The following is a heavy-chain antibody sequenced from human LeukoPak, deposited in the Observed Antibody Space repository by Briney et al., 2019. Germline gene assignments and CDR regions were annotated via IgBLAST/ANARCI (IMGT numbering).Heavy chain of an antibody. CDR1: GGSFSGYY. D-gene: IGHD4-17*01. CDR3: ARGGSLRLRNWFDP. CDR2: INHSGST. V-gene: IGHV4-34*01. J-gene: IGHJ5*02. Sequence: SETLSLTCAVYGGSFSGYYWSWIRQPPGKGLEWIGEINHSGSTNYNLSLKSRVAISVDTSKNQFSLKLSSVTAADTAVYYCARGGSLRLRNWFDPWGQGTLVTVSS.